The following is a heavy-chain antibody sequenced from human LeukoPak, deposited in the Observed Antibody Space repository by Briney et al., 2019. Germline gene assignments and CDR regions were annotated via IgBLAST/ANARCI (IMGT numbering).Heavy chain of an antibody. D-gene: IGHD3-10*02. CDR1: GFTFSSYE. J-gene: IGHJ6*04. Sequence: GGSLRLSCAASGFTFSSYEMNWVRQAPGKGLEWVSYISSNGSTIYYADSVKGRFTISRDNAKNSLYLQMNSLRAEDTAVYYCAELGITMIGGVRGKGTTVTISS. V-gene: IGHV3-48*03. CDR3: AELGITMIGGV. CDR2: ISSNGSTI.